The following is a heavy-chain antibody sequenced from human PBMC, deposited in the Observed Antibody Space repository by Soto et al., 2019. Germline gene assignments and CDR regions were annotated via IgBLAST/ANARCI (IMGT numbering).Heavy chain of an antibody. CDR3: ASYGSGSYYKGYYFDY. V-gene: IGHV4-34*01. Sequence: QVQLQQWGAGLLKPSETLSLTCAVYGGSFSAYYWSWIRQSPGKGLEWIGEIHHSGSTNYKPSLKSRLTIALDTSKSQFSLELRSVTAADTAVYYCASYGSGSYYKGYYFDYWGQGTLVTVSS. CDR1: GGSFSAYY. D-gene: IGHD3-10*01. CDR2: IHHSGST. J-gene: IGHJ4*02.